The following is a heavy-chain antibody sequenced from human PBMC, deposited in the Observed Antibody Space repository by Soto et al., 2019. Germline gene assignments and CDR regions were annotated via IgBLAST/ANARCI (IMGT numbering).Heavy chain of an antibody. Sequence: GGSLRLSCTVSGFAFNNYGINWVRQAPGKGLEWVSSISKSDYTYYSDSVKGRFTISRDNAKNSVSLQMNTLRVEDTAVYYCAREDSIIIPAVSDFWGQGTLVTV. CDR1: GFAFNNYG. V-gene: IGHV3-21*01. CDR3: AREDSIIIPAVSDF. D-gene: IGHD2-2*01. CDR2: ISKSDYT. J-gene: IGHJ4*02.